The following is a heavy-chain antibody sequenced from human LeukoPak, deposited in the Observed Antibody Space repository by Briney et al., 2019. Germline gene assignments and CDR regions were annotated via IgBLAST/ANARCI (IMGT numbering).Heavy chain of an antibody. CDR1: GFTFSSYE. J-gene: IGHJ5*02. CDR2: IKQDGREK. Sequence: PGGSLRLSCAASGFTFSSYEMNWVRQAPGKGLEWVAIIKQDGREKYYVDSVKGRFAISRDIAKNSLYLQMNSLRAEDTAVYYCARGGGSGWYSSENWFDPWGQGTLVTVSS. V-gene: IGHV3-7*01. CDR3: ARGGGSGWYSSENWFDP. D-gene: IGHD6-19*01.